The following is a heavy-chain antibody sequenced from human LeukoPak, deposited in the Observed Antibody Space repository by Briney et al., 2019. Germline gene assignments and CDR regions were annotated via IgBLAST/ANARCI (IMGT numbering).Heavy chain of an antibody. D-gene: IGHD6-6*01. CDR3: ARVVKGSSSGAMDV. CDR2: INTNSGGT. CDR1: GYTFTGYY. J-gene: IGHJ6*03. V-gene: IGHV1-2*04. Sequence: ASVKDSCKASGYTFTGYYMHWVRQAPGQGRDWVGWINTNSGGTNYAQKFQGWVTMTRNTYISTADMELSRLGYDDTAVYYCARVVKGSSSGAMDVWGKGTTVTVSS.